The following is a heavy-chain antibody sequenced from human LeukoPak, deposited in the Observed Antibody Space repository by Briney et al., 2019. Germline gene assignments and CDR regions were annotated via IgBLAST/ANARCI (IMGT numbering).Heavy chain of an antibody. D-gene: IGHD5-18*01. V-gene: IGHV4-34*01. CDR2: INHSGST. CDR3: ARVGHDGYSYGYSNWFDP. J-gene: IGHJ5*02. CDR1: GGSFSGYY. Sequence: SETLSLTCAVYGGSFSGYYWSWIRQPPGKGLEWIGEINHSGSTNYNPSLKSRVTISVDTSKNQFSLKLSSVTAADTAVYYCARVGHDGYSYGYSNWFDPWGQGTLVTVSS.